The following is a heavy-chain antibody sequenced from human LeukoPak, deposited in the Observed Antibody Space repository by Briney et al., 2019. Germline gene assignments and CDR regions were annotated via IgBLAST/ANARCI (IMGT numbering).Heavy chain of an antibody. CDR1: GGSISSSSYY. CDR2: IYYSGST. D-gene: IGHD3-22*01. Sequence: PSVTLSLTCTVSGGSISSSSYYWGWIRQPPGKGLEWIGSIYYSGSTYYNPSLKSRVTISVDTSKNQFSLKLSSVTAADTAVYYCAIQSYYYDSSFDYWGQGTLVTVSS. J-gene: IGHJ4*02. CDR3: AIQSYYYDSSFDY. V-gene: IGHV4-39*07.